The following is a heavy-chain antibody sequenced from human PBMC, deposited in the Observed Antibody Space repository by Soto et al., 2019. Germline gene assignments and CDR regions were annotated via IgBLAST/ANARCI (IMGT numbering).Heavy chain of an antibody. J-gene: IGHJ4*02. V-gene: IGHV4-4*07. Sequence: QVQLQESAPELVKPSETLSLTCTVSGGSISSYYWRWIRQPTGKGLEWIGRIYTSGSTNNKPSLKSRVAMSVDTSKNQFSLKLSSVTAADAAVYYCARYGDRFYFDYWGQGTLVTVSS. CDR2: IYTSGST. CDR1: GGSISSYY. CDR3: ARYGDRFYFDY. D-gene: IGHD4-17*01.